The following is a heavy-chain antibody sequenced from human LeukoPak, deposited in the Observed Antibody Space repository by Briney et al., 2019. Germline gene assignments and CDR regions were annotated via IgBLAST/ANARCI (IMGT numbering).Heavy chain of an antibody. D-gene: IGHD6-25*01. CDR3: ARGQGRSGSRQNWFDP. CDR2: INNSGST. Sequence: SETLSLTCAVYGGSFCGYYWSWIRQPPGKGLEWSGGINNSGSTNYNPSVTSRVTISIDTSKIQFSLELSSVTAADTAVYYCARGQGRSGSRQNWFDPWGQGTLVTVSS. V-gene: IGHV4-34*01. CDR1: GGSFCGYY. J-gene: IGHJ5*01.